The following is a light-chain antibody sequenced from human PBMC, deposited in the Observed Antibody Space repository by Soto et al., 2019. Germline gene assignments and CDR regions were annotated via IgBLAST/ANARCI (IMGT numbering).Light chain of an antibody. J-gene: IGLJ1*01. V-gene: IGLV1-47*01. CDR3: AAWDDRLRGYV. CDR2: YSN. CDR1: TSNIGTNA. Sequence: QSVLTQSASASGTPGQRGTISCSGGTSNIGTNAVYWFQLLPGTAPKLLIYYSNHRPSGISDRLSGSKSGTSASLAISGLRPEDEADYYCAAWDDRLRGYVFATGTKVTVL.